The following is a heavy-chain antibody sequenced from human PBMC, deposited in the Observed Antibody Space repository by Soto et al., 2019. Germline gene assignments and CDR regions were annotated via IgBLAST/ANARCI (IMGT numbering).Heavy chain of an antibody. V-gene: IGHV3-7*03. D-gene: IGHD3-22*01. J-gene: IGHJ3*02. CDR1: GFTFSSYW. Sequence: GGSLRLSCAASGFTFSSYWMSWVRQAPGKGLEWVANIKQDGSEKYCVDSVKGRFTISRDNAKNSLYLQMNSLRAEDTAVYYCARDQQKYYYDSSANGAFDIWGQGTMVTVSS. CDR2: IKQDGSEK. CDR3: ARDQQKYYYDSSANGAFDI.